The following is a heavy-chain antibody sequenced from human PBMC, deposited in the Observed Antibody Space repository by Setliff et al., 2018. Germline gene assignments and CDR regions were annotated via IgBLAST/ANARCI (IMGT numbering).Heavy chain of an antibody. V-gene: IGHV1-18*01. CDR2: ISAHTGNT. CDR1: GYTFNDYG. CDR3: SRLVRFCTRTSCQRLSGGEF. D-gene: IGHD2-8*01. Sequence: ASVKVSCKTSGYTFNDYGIAWVRQAPGQGLEWMGWISAHTGNTYYTPKLHGRVTLTTDTSTSTAYMELRSLGSDDTAVYYCSRLVRFCTRTSCQRLSGGEFWGQGALVTVSS. J-gene: IGHJ4*02.